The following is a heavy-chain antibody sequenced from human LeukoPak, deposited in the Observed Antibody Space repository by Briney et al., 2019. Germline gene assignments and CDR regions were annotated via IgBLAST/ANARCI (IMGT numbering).Heavy chain of an antibody. CDR1: WFSLSTSGMC. CDR2: IDLDDDK. J-gene: IGHJ5*02. CDR3: ARTNYGILTGYNWFDP. V-gene: IGHV2-70*01. D-gene: IGHD3-9*01. Sequence: SGPTLVNPTQTLTLTCTFSWFSLSTSGMCVSWIRQPPGKALEWLALIDLDDDKYYSTSLKTRLTISKDTSKNQVVLTMTNMDPVDTATYYCARTNYGILTGYNWFDPWGQGTLVTVSS.